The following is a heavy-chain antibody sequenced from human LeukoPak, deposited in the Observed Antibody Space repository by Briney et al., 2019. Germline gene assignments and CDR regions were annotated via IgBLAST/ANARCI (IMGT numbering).Heavy chain of an antibody. Sequence: GGSLRLSCVVSGFSVRNNYVSWVRQAPGKGLEWVSVIYAGDTIHYADSVKGRFTISRDNSKNTVYLQMNSLRAEDTALYYCAKDLVWVTTGEGGYWGQGTLVTVSS. V-gene: IGHV3-66*01. CDR1: GFSVRNNY. J-gene: IGHJ4*02. D-gene: IGHD4-17*01. CDR3: AKDLVWVTTGEGGY. CDR2: IYAGDTI.